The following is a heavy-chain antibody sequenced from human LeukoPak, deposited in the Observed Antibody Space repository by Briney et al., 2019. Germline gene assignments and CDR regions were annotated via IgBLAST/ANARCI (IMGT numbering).Heavy chain of an antibody. J-gene: IGHJ6*04. CDR3: ARAIFGVANDPV. CDR1: GYSISSGYY. Sequence: PSETLSLTCAVSGYSISSGYYWGWIRQPPGKGLEWIGSIYHSGSTYYNPSLKNRVTISVDTSKNQFSLKLSSVTAADTAVYYCARAIFGVANDPVWGKGTTVTVSS. V-gene: IGHV4-38-2*01. CDR2: IYHSGST. D-gene: IGHD3-3*01.